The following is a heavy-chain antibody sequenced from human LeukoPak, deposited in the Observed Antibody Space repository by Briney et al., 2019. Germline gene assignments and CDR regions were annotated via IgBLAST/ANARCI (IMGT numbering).Heavy chain of an antibody. CDR2: IIPIFGTA. D-gene: IGHD1-7*01. CDR3: ARDSGTGTTPRTFDY. V-gene: IGHV1-69*06. J-gene: IGHJ4*02. CDR1: GYTFTSYA. Sequence: GDSVKVSCKASGYTFTSYAISWVRQAPGQGLEWMGGIIPIFGTANYAQKFQGRVTITADKSTSTAYMELSSLRSEDTAVYYCARDSGTGTTPRTFDYWGQGTLVTVSS.